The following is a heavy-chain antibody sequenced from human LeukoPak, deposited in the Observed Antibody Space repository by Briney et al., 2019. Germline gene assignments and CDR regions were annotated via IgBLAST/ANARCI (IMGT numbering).Heavy chain of an antibody. D-gene: IGHD4-17*01. CDR3: TKDPNGDYVGAFDP. CDR1: GFTFSSFA. V-gene: IGHV3-23*01. CDR2: ITGNHGPT. J-gene: IGHJ5*02. Sequence: PGGSLRLSCAASGFTFSSFAMTWVRQAPGKGLEWVPSITGNHGPTYNTDSVKGRFTISRDNSQNTLYLQMNSLRAEDTAVYYCTKDPNGDYVGAFDPWGQGTLVTVSS.